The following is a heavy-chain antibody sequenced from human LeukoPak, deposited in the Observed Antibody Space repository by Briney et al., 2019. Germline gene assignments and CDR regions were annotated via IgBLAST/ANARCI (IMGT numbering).Heavy chain of an antibody. V-gene: IGHV3-21*01. J-gene: IGHJ6*02. CDR3: AREGSYCGGDCYSNGMDV. Sequence: GGSLRLSCAASGFTFSSYSMNWVRQAPGKGLEWVPSISSSSSYIYYADSVKGRFTISRDNAKNSLYLQMNSLRAEDTAVYYCAREGSYCGGDCYSNGMDVWGQGTTVTVSS. D-gene: IGHD2-21*02. CDR2: ISSSSSYI. CDR1: GFTFSSYS.